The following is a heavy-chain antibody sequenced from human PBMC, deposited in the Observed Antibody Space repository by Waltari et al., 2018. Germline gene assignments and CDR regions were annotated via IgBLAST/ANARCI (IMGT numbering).Heavy chain of an antibody. Sequence: QVQLVQSGAEVKKPGASVKVSCRASGYSSTDFYIHWVRQAPGQGLEWMGTVNPNGGRTTYAQKLQDRVTMTRDTSTSTVYMELSRLRSEDTAVYYCARAGSTLIWGVAEWGQGTLVTVSS. CDR3: ARAGSTLIWGVAE. J-gene: IGHJ4*02. CDR2: VNPNGGRT. D-gene: IGHD2-2*01. CDR1: GYSSTDFY. V-gene: IGHV1-46*04.